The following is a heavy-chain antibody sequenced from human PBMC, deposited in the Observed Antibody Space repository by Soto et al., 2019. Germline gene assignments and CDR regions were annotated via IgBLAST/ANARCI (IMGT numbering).Heavy chain of an antibody. Sequence: SETLSLTCTVSGGSINTFYWSWVRQPAGKGLEWIGRIFSSGSTSFNPSLESRVAMSVDTAKNHFSLNWSSVTAADMAVYYCAREGSYSAYNFAHGIQLWSFDFWGQGALVTVSS. CDR2: IFSSGST. J-gene: IGHJ4*02. V-gene: IGHV4-4*07. CDR1: GGSINTFY. D-gene: IGHD5-12*01. CDR3: AREGSYSAYNFAHGIQLWSFDF.